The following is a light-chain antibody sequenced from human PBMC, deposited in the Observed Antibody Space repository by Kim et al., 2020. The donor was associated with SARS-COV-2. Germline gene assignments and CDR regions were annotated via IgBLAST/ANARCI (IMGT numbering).Light chain of an antibody. V-gene: IGLV2-14*01. Sequence: QSALTQPASVSGSPRQSITISCTGTSRDVAAYDYVSWYQQHPGKAPKLIIYDVYKRPSGVFDRFSGSKSGNTASLTISGLQAEDEADYYCSSYTSTKTMLFGGGTQLTVL. J-gene: IGLJ2*01. CDR1: SRDVAAYDY. CDR3: SSYTSTKTML. CDR2: DVY.